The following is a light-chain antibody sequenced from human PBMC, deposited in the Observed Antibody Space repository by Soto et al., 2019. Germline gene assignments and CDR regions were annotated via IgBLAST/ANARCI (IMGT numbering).Light chain of an antibody. CDR3: QQYGSSPRT. J-gene: IGKJ1*01. V-gene: IGKV3-20*01. CDR1: QSISSDY. Sequence: EIVLTQSPGTLSMSPGARATLSCRASQSISSDYLSWYQQKPGQAPRILIYGSSSRATGIPDRFSGRGSGTDFTVTISRLEADDFAVYYCQQYGSSPRTFGQWTKVEFK. CDR2: GSS.